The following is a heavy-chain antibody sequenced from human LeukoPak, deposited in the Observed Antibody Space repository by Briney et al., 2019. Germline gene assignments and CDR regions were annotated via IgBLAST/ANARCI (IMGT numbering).Heavy chain of an antibody. J-gene: IGHJ3*02. CDR2: LNSDYNI. CDR3: AREGRGALNDAFDI. V-gene: IGHV3-69-1*02. D-gene: IGHD1-26*01. Sequence: KSGGSLRLSCAASGFDFSSYNLNWFRRAPGKGLEWVSCLNSDYNIYYAPSVRGRFTISRDNAKNSLFLQMNSLRAEDTAVYYCAREGRGALNDAFDIWGQGTAVTVS. CDR1: GFDFSSYN.